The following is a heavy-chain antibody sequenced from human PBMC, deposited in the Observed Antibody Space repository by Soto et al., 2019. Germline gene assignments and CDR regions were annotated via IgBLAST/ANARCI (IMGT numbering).Heavy chain of an antibody. CDR1: GFTFSSYG. CDR2: IWYDGSNK. Sequence: LRLSCAASGFTFSSYGMHWVRQAPGKGLEWVAVIWYDGSNKYYADSVKGRFTISRDNSKNTLYLQMNSLRAEDTAVYYCARGLGDSSGYYYYYYGMDVWGQGTTVTVSS. V-gene: IGHV3-33*01. J-gene: IGHJ6*02. CDR3: ARGLGDSSGYYYYYYGMDV. D-gene: IGHD3-22*01.